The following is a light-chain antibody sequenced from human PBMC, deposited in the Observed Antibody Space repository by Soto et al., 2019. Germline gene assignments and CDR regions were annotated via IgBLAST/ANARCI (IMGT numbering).Light chain of an antibody. CDR3: ATWDSSLSAVV. CDR1: SSNIGNNY. CDR2: DNY. J-gene: IGLJ2*01. V-gene: IGLV1-51*01. Sequence: QSVLTQPPSVSATPGQKVTISCSGSSSNIGNNYVSWYQQFPGAAPKLLIYDNYWRPSGIPDRFSASKSGTSATLGIIGLRTGDEADYYCATWDSSLSAVVVGGGTKLTVL.